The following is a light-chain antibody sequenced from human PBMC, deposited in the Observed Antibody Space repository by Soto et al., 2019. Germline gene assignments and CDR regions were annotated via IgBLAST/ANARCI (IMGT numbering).Light chain of an antibody. CDR3: SSYTSTTSIYV. CDR1: SSDIGAYDY. Sequence: QSALTQPASLSGSPGQSITISCTGTSSDIGAYDYVSRFQQHPGKAPKLMISEVNNRPSGVSNRFSGSKSGNTAYLTISGLQVEDEAVYYCSSYTSTTSIYVFGSGTKVTVL. CDR2: EVN. J-gene: IGLJ1*01. V-gene: IGLV2-14*01.